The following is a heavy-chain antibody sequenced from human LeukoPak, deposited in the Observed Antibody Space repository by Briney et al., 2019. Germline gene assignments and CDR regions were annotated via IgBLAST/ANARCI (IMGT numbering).Heavy chain of an antibody. J-gene: IGHJ4*02. CDR1: GFSFSSYW. CDR2: IKEDGSKK. V-gene: IGHV3-7*03. CDR3: ARVIVFMSTGPHLDY. Sequence: GGSLRLSCAASGFSFSSYWMNWVRRAPGKGLEWLANIKEDGSKKYYVDSVKGRFTISRDNAKNSLYLQMDSLRAEDTAVYYCARVIVFMSTGPHLDYWGQGTLAIVSS. D-gene: IGHD3-16*01.